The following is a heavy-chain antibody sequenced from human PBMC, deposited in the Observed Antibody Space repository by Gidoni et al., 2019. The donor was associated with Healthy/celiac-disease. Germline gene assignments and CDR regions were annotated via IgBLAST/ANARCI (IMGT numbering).Heavy chain of an antibody. V-gene: IGHV3-21*01. J-gene: IGHJ3*02. CDR3: ARDLIASEVGCAFDI. D-gene: IGHD3-22*01. CDR2: ISSSSSYI. Sequence: EVQLVESGGGLVKPGGSLRLSCAASGFTFSSYSMNWVRQAPGKGLEWVSSISSSSSYIYYADSVKGRFTISRDNAKNSLYLQMNSLRAEDTAVYYCARDLIASEVGCAFDIWGQGTMVTVSS. CDR1: GFTFSSYS.